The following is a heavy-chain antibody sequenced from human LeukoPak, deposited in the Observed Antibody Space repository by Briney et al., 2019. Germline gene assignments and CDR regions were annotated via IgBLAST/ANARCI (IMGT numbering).Heavy chain of an antibody. J-gene: IGHJ5*02. CDR3: AKHDVATITGWFDP. D-gene: IGHD5-12*01. CDR2: IYYSGTT. CDR1: GGSISSSSYY. V-gene: IGHV4-39*01. Sequence: SETLSLTCTVSGGSISSSSYYWGCIRQPPGKGLEWIGTIYYSGTTYYNPSLKSRVTISVDTSKNQFSLKLSSVTAADTAVYYCAKHDVATITGWFDPWGQGTLVTVSS.